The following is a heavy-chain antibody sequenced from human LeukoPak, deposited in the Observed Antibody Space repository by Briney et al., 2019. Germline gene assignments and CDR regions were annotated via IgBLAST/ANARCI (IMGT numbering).Heavy chain of an antibody. CDR1: GGTFSSYA. D-gene: IGHD6-13*01. Sequence: GSSVKVCCEASGGTFSSYAISWVRQAPGQGLEWMGWISAYNGNTNYAQKLQGRVTMTTDTSTSTAYMELRSLRSDDTAVYYCARDLRLYSSSPPSYWGQGTLVTVSS. CDR2: ISAYNGNT. CDR3: ARDLRLYSSSPPSY. V-gene: IGHV1-18*01. J-gene: IGHJ4*02.